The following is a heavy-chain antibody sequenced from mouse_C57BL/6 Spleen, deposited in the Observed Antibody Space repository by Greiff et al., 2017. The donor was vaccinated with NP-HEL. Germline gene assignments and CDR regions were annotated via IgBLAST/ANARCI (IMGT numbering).Heavy chain of an antibody. V-gene: IGHV5-17*01. J-gene: IGHJ2*01. CDR1: GFTFSDYG. CDR3: ARTTVVSLDY. D-gene: IGHD1-1*01. Sequence: DVQLQESGGGLVKPGGSLKLSCAASGFTFSDYGMHWVRQAPEKGLEWVAYISSGSSTIYYADTVKGRFTISRDNAKNTLFLQMTSLRSEDTAMYYCARTTVVSLDYWGQGTTLTVSS. CDR2: ISSGSSTI.